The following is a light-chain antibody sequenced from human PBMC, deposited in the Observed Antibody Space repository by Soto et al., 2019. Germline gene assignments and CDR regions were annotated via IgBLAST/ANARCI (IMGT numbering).Light chain of an antibody. CDR1: TSNIGRNS. Sequence: QSVLTQAPSVSGAPGRSVTISCSGDTSNIGRNSVNWYQQFPGTAPKLLIYMNDRRPSGVPDRFSAFRSGASASLAISGLQSEDGATYYCAAWDDNLNVVFGGGTKLTVL. CDR2: MND. J-gene: IGLJ2*01. V-gene: IGLV1-44*01. CDR3: AAWDDNLNVV.